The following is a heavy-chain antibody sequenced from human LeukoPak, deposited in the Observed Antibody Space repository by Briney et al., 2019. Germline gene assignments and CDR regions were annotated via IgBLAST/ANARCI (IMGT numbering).Heavy chain of an antibody. V-gene: IGHV1-69*13. Sequence: GASVKVSCKASGGFFSNYDISWVRQAPGQGLEWMGGIIPIFDTTIYAQTFQGRVTMTADDSTSTAYMELSSLTSDDTYVYDCATESRYAGYAHYFDYWGRGTLVTVSS. J-gene: IGHJ4*02. CDR1: GGFFSNYD. D-gene: IGHD5-12*01. CDR3: ATESRYAGYAHYFDY. CDR2: IIPIFDTT.